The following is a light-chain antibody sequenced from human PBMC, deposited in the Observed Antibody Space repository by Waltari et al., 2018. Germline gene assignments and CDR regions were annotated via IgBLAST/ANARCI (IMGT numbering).Light chain of an antibody. CDR2: KGS. Sequence: DIEMTQSPPTLSASVGDRVTISCRASRNIREWLAWYRQRPGTAPELLISKGSVLETGVSSRFSGRASAAEFTLTISSLQPDDVATYYCQQYYTSSQTFGHGTKVEIK. J-gene: IGKJ1*01. V-gene: IGKV1-5*03. CDR3: QQYYTSSQT. CDR1: RNIREW.